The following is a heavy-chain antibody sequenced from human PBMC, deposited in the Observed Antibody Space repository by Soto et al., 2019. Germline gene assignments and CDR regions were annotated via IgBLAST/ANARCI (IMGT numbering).Heavy chain of an antibody. Sequence: EVQLVESGGGLVRPGGSLRLSCAASGFTFNNAWMNWVRQAPGKGLEWVGRIRSKADGGTTDYAAPVKDRCTISRDDFKNTLHLTMNSLKPEDTAVYYCTTEPDYSNYFEYWGQGTLVTVSS. D-gene: IGHD4-4*01. CDR3: TTEPDYSNYFEY. J-gene: IGHJ4*02. CDR2: IRSKADGGTT. CDR1: GFTFNNAW. V-gene: IGHV3-15*07.